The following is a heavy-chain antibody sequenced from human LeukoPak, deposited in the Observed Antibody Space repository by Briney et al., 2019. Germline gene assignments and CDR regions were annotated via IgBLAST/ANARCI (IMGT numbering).Heavy chain of an antibody. J-gene: IGHJ4*02. V-gene: IGHV3-53*01. CDR2: IYSGGST. Sequence: GGSLRLSCAASRFTVSSNYMSWVRQAPGKGLEWVSVIYSGGSTYYADSVKGRFTISRDNSKNTLYLQMNSLRAEDTAVYYCARGEGLFDYWGQGTLVTVSS. CDR3: ARGEGLFDY. CDR1: RFTVSSNY.